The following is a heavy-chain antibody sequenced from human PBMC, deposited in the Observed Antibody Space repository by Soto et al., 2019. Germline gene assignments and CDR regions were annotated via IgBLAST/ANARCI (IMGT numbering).Heavy chain of an antibody. V-gene: IGHV4-59*01. Sequence: SETLSLTCTVSGGSISSYYWSWIRQPPGKGLEWIAYIYYSGSTNYNPSLKSRITIAIDTSKNQFSLKLSTVTAADAAVYYCARAHVCSNYWFDPWGQGTLVTVSS. CDR3: ARAHVCSNYWFDP. D-gene: IGHD4-4*01. J-gene: IGHJ5*02. CDR2: IYYSGST. CDR1: GGSISSYY.